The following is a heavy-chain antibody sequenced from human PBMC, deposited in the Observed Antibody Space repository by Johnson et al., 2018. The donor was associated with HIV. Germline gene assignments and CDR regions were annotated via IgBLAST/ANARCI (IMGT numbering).Heavy chain of an antibody. Sequence: VQLVESGGGLVKPGGSLRLSCAASGFTFSNAWMSWVRQAPGKGLEWVGRTKSKTDGGTTDYAAPVKGRFTISRDDSKNTLYLQMNSLKIEDTDVYYCTTGSLVANDAFDIWGQGTMVTVSS. D-gene: IGHD5-12*01. CDR3: TTGSLVANDAFDI. CDR2: TKSKTDGGTT. J-gene: IGHJ3*02. CDR1: GFTFSNAW. V-gene: IGHV3-15*01.